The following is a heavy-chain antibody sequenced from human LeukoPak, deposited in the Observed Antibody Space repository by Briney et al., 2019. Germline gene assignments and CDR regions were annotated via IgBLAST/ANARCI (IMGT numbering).Heavy chain of an antibody. D-gene: IGHD3-9*01. J-gene: IGHJ4*02. Sequence: SVKVSCKASGGTFSSYAISWVRQAPGQGLEWMGGIIPIFGTANYAQKFQGRVTVTADKSTSTAYMELSSLRSEDTAVYYCARGYYDILTGYSNWGQGTLVTVSS. V-gene: IGHV1-69*06. CDR3: ARGYYDILTGYSN. CDR2: IIPIFGTA. CDR1: GGTFSSYA.